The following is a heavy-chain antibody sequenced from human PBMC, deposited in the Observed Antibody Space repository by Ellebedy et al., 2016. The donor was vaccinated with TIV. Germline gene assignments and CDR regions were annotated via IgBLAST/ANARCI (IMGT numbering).Heavy chain of an antibody. V-gene: IGHV3-49*03. CDR1: AFKFGDYT. J-gene: IGHJ4*02. D-gene: IGHD6-19*01. CDR2: IRGKPFGGTT. CDR3: ARDPGIAVGGSPNYFDY. Sequence: GGSLRLSXTGSAFKFGDYTMTWIRQAPGRGLEWIGFIRGKPFGGTTEDAASVRGRFTISRDDSKNIAYLQMNSLKIEDTAVYYCARDPGIAVGGSPNYFDYWGRGTLVTVSS.